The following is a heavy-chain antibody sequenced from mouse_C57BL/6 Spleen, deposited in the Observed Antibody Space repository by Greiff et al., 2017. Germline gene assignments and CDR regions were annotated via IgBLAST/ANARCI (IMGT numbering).Heavy chain of an antibody. V-gene: IGHV1-50*01. J-gene: IGHJ3*01. CDR1: GYTFTSYW. D-gene: IGHD2-2*01. CDR3: ANRGYDVAY. CDR2: IDPSDSYT. Sequence: QVQLQQSGAELVKPGASVKLSCKASGYTFTSYWMQWVKQRPGQGLEWIGEIDPSDSYTNYNQKFKGKATLTVDTSSSTAYMQLSSLTSEDSAVYYCANRGYDVAYWGQGTLVTVSA.